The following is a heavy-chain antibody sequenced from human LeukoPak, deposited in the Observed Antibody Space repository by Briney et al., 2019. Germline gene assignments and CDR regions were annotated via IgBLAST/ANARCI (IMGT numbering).Heavy chain of an antibody. CDR2: LSGSGGST. CDR3: AKERDYGPADY. D-gene: IGHD4/OR15-4a*01. V-gene: IGHV3-23*01. CDR1: GFIFNKHA. Sequence: GGSLRFSCAASGFIFNKHAMSWVRQAPGKGLEWVSGLSGSGGSTDYADSVKGRFTVSRDNSKNTLFLQMNSLRAEDTAIYYCAKERDYGPADYWGQGTLVTVSS. J-gene: IGHJ4*02.